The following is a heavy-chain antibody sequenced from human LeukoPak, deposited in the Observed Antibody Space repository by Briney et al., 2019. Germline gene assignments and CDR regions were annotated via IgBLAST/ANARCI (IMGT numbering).Heavy chain of an antibody. D-gene: IGHD2-2*01. CDR2: INPNSGGT. V-gene: IGHV1-2*02. Sequence: ASVKVSCKASGYTFTGYYMRWVRQAPGQGLEWMGWINPNSGGTNYAQKFQGRVTMTRDTSISTAYMELSRLRSDDTAVYYCARDIVVVPDAFDIWGQGTMVTVSS. J-gene: IGHJ3*02. CDR3: ARDIVVVPDAFDI. CDR1: GYTFTGYY.